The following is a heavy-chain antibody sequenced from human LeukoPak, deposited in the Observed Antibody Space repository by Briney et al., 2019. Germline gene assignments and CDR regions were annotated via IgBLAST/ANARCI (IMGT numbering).Heavy chain of an antibody. CDR1: GFTFSSYG. CDR3: AKDRRGGAPRD. J-gene: IGHJ4*02. Sequence: GRSLRLSCAASGFTFSSYGMHWVRQAPGKGLEWVAAISYDGSNKYYADSVKGRFTISRDNSKNTLYLQMNSLRAEDTAVYYCAKDRRGGAPRDWGQGTLVTVSS. D-gene: IGHD2-21*01. CDR2: ISYDGSNK. V-gene: IGHV3-30*18.